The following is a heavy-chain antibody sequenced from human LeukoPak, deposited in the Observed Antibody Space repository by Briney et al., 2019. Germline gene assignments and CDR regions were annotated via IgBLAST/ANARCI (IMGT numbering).Heavy chain of an antibody. J-gene: IGHJ5*02. CDR1: GGSIIGNSTAY. CDR3: AREEIRSWFDP. D-gene: IGHD5-24*01. CDR2: IYYSGST. Sequence: SETLSLTCTVSGGSIIGNSTAYWGWVRQTPGKGLEWIGYIYYSGSTNYNPSLKSRVTISVDTSKNQFSLKLSSVTAADTAVYYCAREEIRSWFDPWGQGTLITVSS. V-gene: IGHV4-61*01.